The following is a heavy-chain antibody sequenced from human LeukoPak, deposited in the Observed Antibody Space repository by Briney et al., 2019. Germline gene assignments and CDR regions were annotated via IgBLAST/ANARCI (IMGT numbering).Heavy chain of an antibody. CDR3: ARGGLPTPKYNWFDP. Sequence: GGSLRLSCAASGFTFSSYAMHWVRQAPGKGLEYVSAISSNGGSTYYANSVKGRFTISRDNSKNTLYLQMGSLRAEDMAVYYCARGGLPTPKYNWFDPWGQGTLVTVSS. V-gene: IGHV3-64*01. CDR2: ISSNGGST. CDR1: GFTFSSYA. D-gene: IGHD2-15*01. J-gene: IGHJ5*02.